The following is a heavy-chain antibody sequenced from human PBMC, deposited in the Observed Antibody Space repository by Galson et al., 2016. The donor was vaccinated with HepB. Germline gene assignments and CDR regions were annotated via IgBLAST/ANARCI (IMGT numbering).Heavy chain of an antibody. CDR2: INVGNGNT. CDR1: GYTFTSYA. V-gene: IGHV1-3*01. CDR3: ARGGDGGIMSAD. D-gene: IGHD3-16*01. J-gene: IGHJ4*02. Sequence: SVKVSCKASGYTFTSYAMHWVRQAPGQRPEWMGWINVGNGNTKYSQKFQGRVTITRDTSASTAYMVLNSLRSEDTAGYYCARGGDGGIMSADWGQGTRLTVSS.